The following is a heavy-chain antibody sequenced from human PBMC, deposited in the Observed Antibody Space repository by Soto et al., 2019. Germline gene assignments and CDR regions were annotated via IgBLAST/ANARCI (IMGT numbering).Heavy chain of an antibody. CDR2: INAGNGNT. V-gene: IGHV1-3*05. J-gene: IGHJ4*02. CDR1: GHTFTSYA. Sequence: QVQLVQSGAEEKKPGASVKVSCKASGHTFTSYAMHWVRQAPGQRLEWMGWINAGNGNTKYSQKFQGRVTITRDTSASTAYMELSSLRSEDTAVYYCARSIGVVTALDYWGQGTLVTVSS. D-gene: IGHD2-21*02. CDR3: ARSIGVVTALDY.